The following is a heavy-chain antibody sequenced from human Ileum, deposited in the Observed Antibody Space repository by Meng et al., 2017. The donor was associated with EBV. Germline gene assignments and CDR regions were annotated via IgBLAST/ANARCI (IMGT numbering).Heavy chain of an antibody. J-gene: IGHJ4*02. CDR3: ARNVPGTSAYYD. CDR2: IYYSGST. CDR1: GYSISSTNW. Sequence: QVQPKGSGPGLVKPSDILSLTCAVSGYSISSTNWWGWIRQPPGKGLEWIGYIYYSGSTSYNPSLKSRVTMSVDTSKNQFSLNLNSVTAVDTAVYYCARNVPGTSAYYDWGQGTLVTVSS. D-gene: IGHD3-22*01. V-gene: IGHV4-28*01.